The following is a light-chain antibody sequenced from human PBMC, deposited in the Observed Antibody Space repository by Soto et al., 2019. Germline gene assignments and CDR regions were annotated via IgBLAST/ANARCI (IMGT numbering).Light chain of an antibody. Sequence: DIQLTQSPSFLSASVGDRVTITCRASQGISSYLAWYQQKPGKAPKLLIYAASTLQSGVPSRFSRSGSGTVFTLTISSLHPEEFATYYSLQLHSSPRTFGQGTKLEIK. V-gene: IGKV1-9*01. CDR1: QGISSY. CDR2: AAS. J-gene: IGKJ2*01. CDR3: LQLHSSPRT.